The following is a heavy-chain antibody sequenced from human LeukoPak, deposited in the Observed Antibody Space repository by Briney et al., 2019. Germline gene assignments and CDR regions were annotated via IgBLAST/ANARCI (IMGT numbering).Heavy chain of an antibody. CDR2: ISSRSSFI. J-gene: IGHJ3*02. D-gene: IGHD2-2*01. CDR3: AKMNIVVVPAAIGDAFDI. Sequence: GGSLRLSCAASEFTFSSYSMNWVRQAPGKGLEWVSSISSRSSFIYYADSVKGRFTISRDNAKNSLYLQMNSLRAEDTAVYYCAKMNIVVVPAAIGDAFDIWGQGTMVTVSS. V-gene: IGHV3-21*01. CDR1: EFTFSSYS.